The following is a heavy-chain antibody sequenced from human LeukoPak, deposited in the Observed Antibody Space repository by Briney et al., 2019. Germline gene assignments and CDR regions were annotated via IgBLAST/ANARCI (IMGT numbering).Heavy chain of an antibody. D-gene: IGHD3-10*01. Sequence: GGSLRLSCAASGFTFSNAWMSWVRQAPGKGLEWVGRIKSKTDGGTTDYAAPVKGRFTISRDDSKNTLYLQMNSLRAEDTAVYYCAKIGPLWFGELGAFDIWGQGTMVTVSS. V-gene: IGHV3-15*01. CDR1: GFTFSNAW. J-gene: IGHJ3*02. CDR3: AKIGPLWFGELGAFDI. CDR2: IKSKTDGGTT.